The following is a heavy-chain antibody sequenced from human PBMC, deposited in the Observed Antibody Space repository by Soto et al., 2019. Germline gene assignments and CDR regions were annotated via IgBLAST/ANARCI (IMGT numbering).Heavy chain of an antibody. CDR3: AKPASGWYPKLMNGMDV. Sequence: DVQLLESGGGLVQPGGSLRLSCVVSGFTFSSYAMSWVRQAPGKGLEWGSSISGSGGNIYYADSVKGRFTISGDNSKNRLHLQMNSLRAEDTAVYYCAKPASGWYPKLMNGMDVWGQGTTVTVSS. V-gene: IGHV3-23*01. D-gene: IGHD6-19*01. CDR2: ISGSGGNI. J-gene: IGHJ6*02. CDR1: GFTFSSYA.